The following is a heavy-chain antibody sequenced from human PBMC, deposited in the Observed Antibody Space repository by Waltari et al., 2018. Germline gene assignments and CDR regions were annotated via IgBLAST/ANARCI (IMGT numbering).Heavy chain of an antibody. Sequence: QVQLVQSGAEVKKPGASVKVSCKASGYTFTSYGISWVRQAPGQGLEWMGWRRAYSSNTTYAQKLQGRVTMTTDTSTSTAYMELRSLRSDDTAVYYCARVRVYYDGSGFGYWGQGTLVTVSS. CDR3: ARVRVYYDGSGFGY. J-gene: IGHJ4*02. V-gene: IGHV1-18*01. CDR2: RRAYSSNT. CDR1: GYTFTSYG. D-gene: IGHD3-22*01.